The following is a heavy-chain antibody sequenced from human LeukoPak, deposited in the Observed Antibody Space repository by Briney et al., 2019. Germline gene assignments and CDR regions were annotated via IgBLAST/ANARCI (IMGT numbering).Heavy chain of an antibody. V-gene: IGHV4-39*01. CDR2: INYSGNT. CDR1: GGSIRSSSYY. Sequence: SETLSLTCTVSGGSIRSSSYYWGWIRQPPGKGLEWIGSINYSGNTHYNPSLKSRVTISVDTSKNQFSLKVSSVTAADTAVYYCASPSISSSTYDFWGQGTLATVSS. J-gene: IGHJ4*02. CDR3: ASPSISSSTYDF. D-gene: IGHD6-6*01.